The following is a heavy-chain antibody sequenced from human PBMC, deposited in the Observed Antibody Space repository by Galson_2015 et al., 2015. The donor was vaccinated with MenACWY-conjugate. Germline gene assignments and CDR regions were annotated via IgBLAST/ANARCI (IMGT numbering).Heavy chain of an antibody. CDR1: GGSVSSDSY. CDR3: AREYNK. J-gene: IGHJ4*02. D-gene: IGHD1-14*01. Sequence: ETLSLTCTVSGGSVSSDSYWTWIRQPPGEGLEWIGLIYSSGSTKYNPSLKSRVTISLDMSKNQVSLKLSSVTAADTAVYYCAREYNKWGQGTLVTVSS. V-gene: IGHV4-61*01. CDR2: IYSSGST.